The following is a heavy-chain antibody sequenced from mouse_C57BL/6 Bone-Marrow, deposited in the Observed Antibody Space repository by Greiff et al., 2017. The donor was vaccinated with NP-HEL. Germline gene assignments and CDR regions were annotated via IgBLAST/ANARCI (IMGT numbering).Heavy chain of an antibody. CDR3: ARDRWVFAY. J-gene: IGHJ3*01. V-gene: IGHV5-4*01. CDR1: GFTFSSYA. CDR2: ISDGGSYT. D-gene: IGHD1-1*02. Sequence: EVQVVESGGGLVKPGGSLKLSCAASGFTFSSYAMSWVRQTPEKRLEWVATISDGGSYTDYPDNVKGRFTISRDNAKNNLYLQMSHLKSEDTAMYYCARDRWVFAYWGQGTLVTVSA.